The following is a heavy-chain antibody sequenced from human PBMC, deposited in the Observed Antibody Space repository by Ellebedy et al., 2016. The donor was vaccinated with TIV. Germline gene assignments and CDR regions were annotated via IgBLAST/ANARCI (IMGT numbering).Heavy chain of an antibody. Sequence: GSLRLXXTVSGGSISSSSYYWGWIRQPPGKGLEWIGSIYYSGSTYYNPSLKSRVTISVDTSKNQFSLKLSSVTAADTAVYYCARRLAPAAMRYYYGMDVWGQGTTVTVSS. J-gene: IGHJ6*02. CDR1: GGSISSSSYY. CDR2: IYYSGST. D-gene: IGHD2-2*01. CDR3: ARRLAPAAMRYYYGMDV. V-gene: IGHV4-39*01.